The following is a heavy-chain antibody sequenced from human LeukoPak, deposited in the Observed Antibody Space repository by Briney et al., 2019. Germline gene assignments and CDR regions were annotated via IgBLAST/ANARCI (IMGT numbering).Heavy chain of an antibody. Sequence: QSGGSLRLSCEGSGFIFSNYAMNWVRQAPGKGLEWVSLINGSGGGTYYADSVKGRFTISRDNSKNTLYLQLNSLRVEDTAVYYCAKNRGAGSHYYYHMNVWGKGTTVTVSS. V-gene: IGHV3-23*01. CDR1: GFIFSNYA. D-gene: IGHD1-26*01. J-gene: IGHJ6*03. CDR2: INGSGGGT. CDR3: AKNRGAGSHYYYHMNV.